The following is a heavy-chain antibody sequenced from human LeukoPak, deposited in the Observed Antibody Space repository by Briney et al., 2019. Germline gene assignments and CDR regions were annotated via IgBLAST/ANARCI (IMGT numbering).Heavy chain of an antibody. Sequence: GSLRLSCAASGFTFSDYYMDWVRQAPGKGLEWVGRTRNKANSYTTEYAASVKGRFTISRDDSKNSLYLQMNSLKTEDTAVYYCAKEKGDYWGQGTLVTVSS. CDR1: GFTFSDYY. CDR3: AKEKGDY. V-gene: IGHV3-72*01. CDR2: TRNKANSYTT. J-gene: IGHJ4*02.